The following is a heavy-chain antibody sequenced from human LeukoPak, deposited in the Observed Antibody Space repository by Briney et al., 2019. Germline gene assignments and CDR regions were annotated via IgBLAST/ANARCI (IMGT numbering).Heavy chain of an antibody. CDR1: GGSLTGYF. CDR2: VFYSGNT. D-gene: IGHD2-2*01. J-gene: IGHJ4*02. CDR3: ARQGTITYAYFDY. V-gene: IGHV4-59*08. Sequence: SETLSLTCAVSGGSLTGYFWSWIRQPPGKGLEWLGYVFYSGNTRYNPSLESRVTTSADTSKNQFSLRLTSVTAADTAVYYCARQGTITYAYFDYWSQGTLVTVSS.